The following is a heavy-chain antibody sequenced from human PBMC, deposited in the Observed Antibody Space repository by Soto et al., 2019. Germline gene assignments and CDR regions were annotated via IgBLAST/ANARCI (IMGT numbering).Heavy chain of an antibody. CDR3: ARQRTSGVTQACFEV. V-gene: IGHV4-39*01. CDR2: IYYSGST. CDR1: PDSISSRSYY. Sequence: ASETLSLTCTVTPDSISSRSYYWGWIRQPPGKGLQRIGSIYYSGSTYNNPSLRSRVSMSIDTSTDQFSLKLKSVTAADTVLYFCARQRTSGVTQACFEVWGRGTMVTVAS. D-gene: IGHD2-21*02. J-gene: IGHJ3*01.